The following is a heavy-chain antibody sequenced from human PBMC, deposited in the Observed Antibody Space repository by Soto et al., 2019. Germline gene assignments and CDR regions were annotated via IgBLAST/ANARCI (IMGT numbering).Heavy chain of an antibody. CDR3: VRGVLS. CDR2: IHHSGST. D-gene: IGHD3-10*01. J-gene: IGHJ1*01. CDR1: GGSISSGGYY. Sequence: QVQLQESGPGLVKASQTLSLTCNVSGGSISSGGYYWTWIRQHPGKGLEWIGNIHHSGSTFYNPXLXSXXSIPVDTSKNPFSLQLSSVTAADTAVYFCVRGVLSWGQGTLVTVSS. V-gene: IGHV4-31*01.